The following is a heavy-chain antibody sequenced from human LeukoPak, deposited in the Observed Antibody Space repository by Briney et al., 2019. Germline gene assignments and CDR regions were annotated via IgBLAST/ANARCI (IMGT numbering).Heavy chain of an antibody. Sequence: PSETLSLTCTVSGGFISSYYWTWIRQPPGKGLEWIGTIYYSGSTYYNPSLKSRVTISVDTSKNQFSLKLSSVTAADTALYYCARSPAYCGGDCPTGGAFDIWGQGTTVTVSS. V-gene: IGHV4-39*01. CDR2: IYYSGST. CDR3: ARSPAYCGGDCPTGGAFDI. CDR1: GGFISSYY. J-gene: IGHJ3*02. D-gene: IGHD2-21*02.